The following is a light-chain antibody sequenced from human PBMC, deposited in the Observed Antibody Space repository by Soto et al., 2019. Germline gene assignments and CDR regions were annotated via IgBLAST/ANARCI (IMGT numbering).Light chain of an antibody. CDR3: SSYVCSNSSVV. CDR2: EVS. J-gene: IGLJ2*01. CDR1: SSDVGDYSY. Sequence: QSVLTQPPSASGSPGQSVTISCTGTSSDVGDYSYVSWYQQHQGKAPKLTIYEVSKRPSGVPGRFSGSKSGNTASLIVSGLQAEDEADYYCSSYVCSNSSVVFGGGTKLTVL. V-gene: IGLV2-8*01.